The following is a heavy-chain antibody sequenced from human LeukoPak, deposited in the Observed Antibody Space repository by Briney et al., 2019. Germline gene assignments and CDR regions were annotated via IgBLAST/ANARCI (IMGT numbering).Heavy chain of an antibody. Sequence: PGGSLRLSXAASGFTFSSYAMSWVRQAPGKGLEWVSAISGSGGSTYYADSVKGRFTISRDNSKNTLYLQMNSLRAEDTAVYYCAKDQRPLFWSGYQGGSDYWGQGTLVTVSS. V-gene: IGHV3-23*01. CDR3: AKDQRPLFWSGYQGGSDY. CDR2: ISGSGGST. J-gene: IGHJ4*02. D-gene: IGHD3-3*01. CDR1: GFTFSSYA.